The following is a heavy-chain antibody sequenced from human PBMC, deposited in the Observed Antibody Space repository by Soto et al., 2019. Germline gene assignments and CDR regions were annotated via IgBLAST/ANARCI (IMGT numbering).Heavy chain of an antibody. J-gene: IGHJ4*02. CDR2: MNPNSGNT. D-gene: IGHD6-19*01. CDR3: ARERSSGWYVDY. Sequence: QVQLVQSGAEVKKPGASVKVSCKASGYTFTSYDINWVRQAAGQGLEWMGWMNPNSGNTGYAQKFQGRVTMTRNTSISTAYMELSSLRSEDTAEYYCARERSSGWYVDYWGQGTLVTVSS. V-gene: IGHV1-8*01. CDR1: GYTFTSYD.